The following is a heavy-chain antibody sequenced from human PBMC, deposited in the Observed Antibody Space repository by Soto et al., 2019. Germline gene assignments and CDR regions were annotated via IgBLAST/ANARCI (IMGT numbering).Heavy chain of an antibody. D-gene: IGHD3-10*01. Sequence: GGSLRLSCAASGFTVSSNYMSWVRQAPGKGLEWVSVIYSGGSTYYADSVKGRFTISRDNSKNTLYLQMNSLRAEDTAVYYCARQPITMVRWAPGYYGMDVWGQGTTVTVSS. CDR2: IYSGGST. CDR3: ARQPITMVRWAPGYYGMDV. J-gene: IGHJ6*02. CDR1: GFTVSSNY. V-gene: IGHV3-53*01.